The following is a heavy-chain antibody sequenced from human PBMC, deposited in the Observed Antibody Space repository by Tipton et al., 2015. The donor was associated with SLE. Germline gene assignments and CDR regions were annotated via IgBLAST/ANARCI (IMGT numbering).Heavy chain of an antibody. Sequence: TLSLTCAVYGGSFSGYYWSWIRQPPGKGLEWIGEINHSGSTNYNPSLKSRVTISVDTSKNQFSLKLSSVTAADTAVYYCARDMGAFDIWGQGTMVTVSS. CDR2: INHSGST. D-gene: IGHD3-10*01. J-gene: IGHJ3*02. CDR1: GGSFSGYY. CDR3: ARDMGAFDI. V-gene: IGHV4-34*01.